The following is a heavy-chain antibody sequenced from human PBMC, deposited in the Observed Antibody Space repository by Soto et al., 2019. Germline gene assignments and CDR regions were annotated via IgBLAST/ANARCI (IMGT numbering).Heavy chain of an antibody. J-gene: IGHJ6*02. Sequence: VGSLRLPWAASGFNFSSYARSWVRQAPGKGLEWVSAISGSGGSTYYADSVKGRFTISRDNSKNTLYLQMNSLRAEDTAVYYCAKARSYYDILTGYYFPYYYGMDVWGQGTTVTVSS. CDR3: AKARSYYDILTGYYFPYYYGMDV. D-gene: IGHD3-9*01. V-gene: IGHV3-23*01. CDR1: GFNFSSYA. CDR2: ISGSGGST.